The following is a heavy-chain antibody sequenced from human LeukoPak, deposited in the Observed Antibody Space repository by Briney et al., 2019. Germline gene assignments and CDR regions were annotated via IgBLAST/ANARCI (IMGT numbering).Heavy chain of an antibody. CDR1: GGSFSGYY. J-gene: IGHJ3*02. CDR3: ARFLIASDAFDI. CDR2: INHSGST. D-gene: IGHD3-22*01. V-gene: IGHV4-34*01. Sequence: SETLSLTCAVYGGSFSGYYWSWIRQPPGKGLEWIGEINHSGSTNYNPSLKSRVTISVDTSKNQFSLKLSSVTAADTAVYYCARFLIASDAFDIWGQGTMVTVSS.